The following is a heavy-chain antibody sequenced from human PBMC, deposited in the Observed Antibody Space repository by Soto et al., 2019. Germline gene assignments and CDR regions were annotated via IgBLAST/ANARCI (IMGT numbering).Heavy chain of an antibody. D-gene: IGHD1-26*01. CDR1: WFHFSNYL. J-gene: IGHJ3*01. V-gene: IGHV5-51*01. CDR2: IYPGDSHA. CDR3: ARPYSGGPNDPFDV. Sequence: GALKISFWGFWFHFSNYLIGWVGQMPGKGLEWMGIIYPGDSHAIYSPSFQGQVTMSADKSISTAYLQWSSLKASDTAMYYCARPYSGGPNDPFDVWGQGTMVTVSS.